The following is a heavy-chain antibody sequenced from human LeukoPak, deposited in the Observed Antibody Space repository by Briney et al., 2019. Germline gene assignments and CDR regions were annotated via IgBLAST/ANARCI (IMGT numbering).Heavy chain of an antibody. CDR1: GSTFDDYA. D-gene: IGHD2-8*02. J-gene: IGHJ4*02. CDR3: AKSPAPTGTFDY. V-gene: IGHV3-9*01. CDR2: ISWNSGSI. Sequence: GRSLRLSCAASGSTFDDYAMHWVRQAPGKGLEWVSGISWNSGSIGYADSVKGRFTISRDNAKNSLYLQMNSLRAEDTALYYCAKSPAPTGTFDYWGQGTLVTVSS.